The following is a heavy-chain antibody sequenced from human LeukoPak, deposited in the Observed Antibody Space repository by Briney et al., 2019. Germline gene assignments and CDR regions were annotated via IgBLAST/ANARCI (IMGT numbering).Heavy chain of an antibody. CDR3: SKGPGITGTILG. J-gene: IGHJ4*02. Sequence: GASVKVSCKASGYTFTGYYMHWVRQAPGQGLEWTGWINPNSGGTNYAQKFHGRVTMTRDTSTSTAYIELGRLGSDDTAVYYCSKGPGITGTILGWGQGTLVTVSS. V-gene: IGHV1-2*02. CDR2: INPNSGGT. CDR1: GYTFTGYY. D-gene: IGHD1-7*01.